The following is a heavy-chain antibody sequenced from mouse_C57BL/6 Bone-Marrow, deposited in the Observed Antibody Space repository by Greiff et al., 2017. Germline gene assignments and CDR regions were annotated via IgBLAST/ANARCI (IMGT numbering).Heavy chain of an antibody. J-gene: IGHJ1*03. CDR3: ARRALGSSHGGYFDV. D-gene: IGHD1-1*01. V-gene: IGHV5-4*03. Sequence: EVKLVESGGGLVKPGGSLKLSCAASGFTFSSYAMSWVRQTPEKRLEWVATISDGGSYTYYPDNVKGRCTISRDNAKNNLYLQMSHLKSEDTAMYYCARRALGSSHGGYFDVWGTGTTVTVSS. CDR1: GFTFSSYA. CDR2: ISDGGSYT.